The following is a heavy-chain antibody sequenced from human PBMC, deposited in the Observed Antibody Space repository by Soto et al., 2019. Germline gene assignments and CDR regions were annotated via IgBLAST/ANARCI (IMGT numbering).Heavy chain of an antibody. D-gene: IGHD5-18*01. V-gene: IGHV1-69*13. CDR3: SRPGAMVPRIFDY. J-gene: IGHJ4*02. Sequence: SVKVSCKASGGTFSSYAISWVRQAPGQGLEWMGGIIPIFGTANYAQKFQGRVTITADESTSTAYTELSSLRSEDTAVYYCSRPGAMVPRIFDYWGQGTLVTVSS. CDR1: GGTFSSYA. CDR2: IIPIFGTA.